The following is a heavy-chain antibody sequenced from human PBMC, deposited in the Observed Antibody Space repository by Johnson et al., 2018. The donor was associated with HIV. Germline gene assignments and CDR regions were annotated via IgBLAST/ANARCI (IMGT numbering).Heavy chain of an antibody. V-gene: IGHV3-66*01. D-gene: IGHD6-13*01. J-gene: IGHJ3*02. CDR3: ARSKGSIWYGSAFDI. CDR1: GFTVSSNY. CDR2: IYSGGSGGST. Sequence: VQLVESGGGLVQPGGSLRLSCAASGFTVSSNYMSWVRQTPGKGLEWVSVIYSGGSGGSTYYVDSVKGRFTISRDNSKNTLYLQMNSLRAEDTAVYYCARSKGSIWYGSAFDIWGQGTVVTVSS.